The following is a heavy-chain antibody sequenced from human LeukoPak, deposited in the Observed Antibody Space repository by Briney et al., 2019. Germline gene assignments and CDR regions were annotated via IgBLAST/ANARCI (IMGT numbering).Heavy chain of an antibody. V-gene: IGHV3-21*01. CDR3: ASPGVLGTHYFGY. CDR1: GFTFSSYS. J-gene: IGHJ4*02. CDR2: ISSSNSYI. D-gene: IGHD1-14*01. Sequence: GGSLRLSCAASGFTFSSYSMNWVRQAPGKGLEWVSSISSSNSYIYYADSVKGRFTISRDNAKNSLYLQMNSLRAEDTAVYYCASPGVLGTHYFGYWGQGTLVTVSS.